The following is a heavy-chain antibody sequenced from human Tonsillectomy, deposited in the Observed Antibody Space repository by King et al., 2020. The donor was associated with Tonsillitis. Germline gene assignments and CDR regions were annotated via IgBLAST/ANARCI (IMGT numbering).Heavy chain of an antibody. V-gene: IGHV4-30-4*01. J-gene: IGHJ4*02. Sequence: QLQESGPGLVKPSQTLSLTCTVSGDSINDDDYYWSWVRQSPGRGLELLGYILHSGSTYYSPALKSRLTMSVDTSKSQFSLRLSSVTAADTAVYYCAREVVVWGQGTLVTVSS. CDR2: ILHSGST. CDR3: AREVVV. D-gene: IGHD2-15*01. CDR1: GDSINDDDYY.